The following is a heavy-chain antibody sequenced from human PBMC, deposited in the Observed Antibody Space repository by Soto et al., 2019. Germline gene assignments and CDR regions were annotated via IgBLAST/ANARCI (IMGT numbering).Heavy chain of an antibody. CDR2: ISGSGGST. D-gene: IGHD6-19*01. J-gene: IGHJ4*02. CDR3: AKDGPLAVAVDYFDY. Sequence: GGSLRLSCAASGFTFSSYAMSWVRRAPGKGLEWVSAISGSGGSTYYADSVKGRFTISRDNSKNTLYLQMNSLRAEDTAVYYCAKDGPLAVAVDYFDYWGQGTLVTVSS. V-gene: IGHV3-23*01. CDR1: GFTFSSYA.